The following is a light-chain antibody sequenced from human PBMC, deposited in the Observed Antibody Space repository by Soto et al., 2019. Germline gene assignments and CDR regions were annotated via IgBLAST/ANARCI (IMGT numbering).Light chain of an antibody. Sequence: DIQMTQSPSALSASVGDRVTITCRASQSISWWLAWYQQKPGKAPKLLIYKASSLEGGVPSRFSGSGSGTEFTLTISSLQPDDVATYYCQQYSGHCTFGQGTKLEI. J-gene: IGKJ2*02. V-gene: IGKV1-5*03. CDR3: QQYSGHCT. CDR1: QSISWW. CDR2: KAS.